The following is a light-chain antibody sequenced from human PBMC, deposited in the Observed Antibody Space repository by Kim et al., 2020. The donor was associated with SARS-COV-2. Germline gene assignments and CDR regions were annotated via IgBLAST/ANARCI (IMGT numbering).Light chain of an antibody. CDR3: MIWHSSAWM. V-gene: IGLV5-45*03. CDR2: YKSDSDK. J-gene: IGLJ3*02. Sequence: QPVLTQPSSLSASPGASASLTCTLRSGFNVGTYKIYWYQQKPGSPPQYLLRYKSDSDKQHGSGVPSRFSGSKDASANAGILLISGLQSEDEADYYCMIWHSSAWMFGGGTQLTVL. CDR1: SGFNVGTYK.